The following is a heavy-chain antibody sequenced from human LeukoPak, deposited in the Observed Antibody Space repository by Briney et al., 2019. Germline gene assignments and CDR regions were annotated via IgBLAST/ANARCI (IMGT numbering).Heavy chain of an antibody. V-gene: IGHV1-18*01. CDR1: GYTFTSYG. J-gene: IGHJ4*02. D-gene: IGHD2-2*01. CDR2: ISAYNGNT. Sequence: ASVKVSCKASGYTFTSYGISWVRQAPGQGLEWMGWISAYNGNTNYAQKLQGRVTMTTDTSTSTAYMELRSLRSDDTAVYYCARDGIVVVPAAYFDYWGQGTLVTVSS. CDR3: ARDGIVVVPAAYFDY.